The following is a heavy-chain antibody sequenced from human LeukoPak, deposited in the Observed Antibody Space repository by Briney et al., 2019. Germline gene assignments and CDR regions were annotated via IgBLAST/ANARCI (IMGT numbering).Heavy chain of an antibody. CDR3: AKGIYDFWSGYSNAFDI. Sequence: GGSLRLSCAASGFTFSSYAMSWVRQAPGKGLEWVSAISGSGGSTYYADSVKGRFTISRDNSKNTLYLQMNSLRAEDTAVYYCAKGIYDFWSGYSNAFDIWGQGTMVTVSS. CDR1: GFTFSSYA. D-gene: IGHD3-3*01. V-gene: IGHV3-23*01. J-gene: IGHJ3*02. CDR2: ISGSGGST.